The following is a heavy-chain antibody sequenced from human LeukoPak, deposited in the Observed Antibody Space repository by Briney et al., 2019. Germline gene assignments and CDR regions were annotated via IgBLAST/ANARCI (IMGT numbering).Heavy chain of an antibody. J-gene: IGHJ4*02. Sequence: PSQTLSLICTVSGTSISSCAYSWSWVRQHPGKGLGWIAYIYYSGNTYYNPSLKRRVTISVDTSKNQFSLKLSSVTAADTAVYYCARTITIFGALGYFDYWGQGTPVTVSS. CDR2: IYYSGNT. CDR1: GTSISSCAYS. CDR3: ARTITIFGALGYFDY. D-gene: IGHD3-3*01. V-gene: IGHV4-31*03.